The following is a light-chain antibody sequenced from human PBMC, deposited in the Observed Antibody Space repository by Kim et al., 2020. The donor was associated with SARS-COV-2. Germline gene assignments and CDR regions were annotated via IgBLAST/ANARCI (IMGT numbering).Light chain of an antibody. CDR1: KLGDKY. CDR3: QAWDSSVV. V-gene: IGLV3-1*01. J-gene: IGLJ2*01. CDR2: QDS. Sequence: SYELTQPPSVSVSPGQTASITCSGEKLGDKYACWYQQKPGQSPVLVIYQDSKRPSGIPARFSGSNSGNTATLTISGTQAMDEADYYCQAWDSSVVFGGGTQLTAL.